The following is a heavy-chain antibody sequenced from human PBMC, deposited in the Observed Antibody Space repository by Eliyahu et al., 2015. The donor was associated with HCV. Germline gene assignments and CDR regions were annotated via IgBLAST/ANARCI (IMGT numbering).Heavy chain of an antibody. CDR3: ARRWEPSDYYYYGMDV. CDR1: GYTFTSYG. Sequence: KASGYTFTSYGISWVRQAPGQGLEWMGWISAYNGNTNYAQKLQGRVTMTTDTSTSTAYMELRSLRSDDTAVYYCARRWEPSDYYYYGMDVWGQGTTVTVSS. J-gene: IGHJ6*02. D-gene: IGHD1-14*01. CDR2: ISAYNGNT. V-gene: IGHV1-18*01.